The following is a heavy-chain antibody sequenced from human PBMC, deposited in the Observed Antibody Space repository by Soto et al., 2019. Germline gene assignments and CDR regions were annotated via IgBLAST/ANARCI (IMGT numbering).Heavy chain of an antibody. CDR2: TFPIFGTA. V-gene: IGHV1-69*06. J-gene: IGHJ6*02. D-gene: IGHD6-13*01. CDR3: ATVDISTWIDGMDV. CDR1: GGTFSSYA. Sequence: VASVKVSCKASGGTFSSYAISWVRQAPGQGLEWMGGTFPIFGTANYAQKFQGRVTISADKSTSTAYMELSSLRSEDTAVYYCATVDISTWIDGMDVWGQGTTVTVSS.